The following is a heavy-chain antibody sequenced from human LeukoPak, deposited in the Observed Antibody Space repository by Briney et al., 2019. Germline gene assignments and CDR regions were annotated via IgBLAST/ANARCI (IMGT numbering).Heavy chain of an antibody. D-gene: IGHD3-3*01. CDR1: GFTLSNYW. Sequence: GGSLRLSCAASGFTLSNYWMQWVRQAPGKGLVWVSRINSDGSNTNYADSVKGRFTISRDNAKNTLYLQMNSLRAEDTAVYYCARGRYDFWSGYDSGLDYWGQGTLVTVSS. V-gene: IGHV3-74*01. CDR2: INSDGSNT. J-gene: IGHJ4*02. CDR3: ARGRYDFWSGYDSGLDY.